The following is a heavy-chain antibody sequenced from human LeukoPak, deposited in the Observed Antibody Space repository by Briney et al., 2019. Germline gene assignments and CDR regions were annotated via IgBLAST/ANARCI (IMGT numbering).Heavy chain of an antibody. CDR2: ISGGGGST. J-gene: IGHJ4*02. Sequence: GGSLRLSCAASGFTFSSYAMSWVRQAPGKGLEWVSAISGGGGSTYYADSVKGRFTISRDNSKNILYLQMNSLTAEDTAVYWCAKDPINWGSIYFDCWGQGTLVTASS. D-gene: IGHD7-27*01. CDR3: AKDPINWGSIYFDC. V-gene: IGHV3-23*01. CDR1: GFTFSSYA.